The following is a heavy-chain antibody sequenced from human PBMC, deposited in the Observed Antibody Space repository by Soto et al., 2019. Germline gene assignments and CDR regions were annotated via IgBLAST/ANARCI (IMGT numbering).Heavy chain of an antibody. CDR1: GYTFTTFW. D-gene: IGHD2-2*01. Sequence: PGESLKISCTGLGYTFTTFWISWVRQMPGRGLEWMGRIDPRDSYTNYSPSFQGHVTISADKSISTAYLPWGSLKASDTAMYYCARLYCSSSTCDSWFDPWGQGTLVTVSS. J-gene: IGHJ5*02. V-gene: IGHV5-10-1*01. CDR3: ARLYCSSSTCDSWFDP. CDR2: IDPRDSYT.